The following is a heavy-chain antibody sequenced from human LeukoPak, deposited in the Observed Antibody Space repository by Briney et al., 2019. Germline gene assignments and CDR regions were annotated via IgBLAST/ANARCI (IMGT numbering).Heavy chain of an antibody. J-gene: IGHJ4*02. CDR3: ARVTPYGWNDLMLFDY. D-gene: IGHD1-1*01. Sequence: QTGGSLRLSCAASGFTFSSYWMSWVRQAPGKGLEWVANIKQDGGEKYYVDSVKGRFTISRDNAKNSLYLQMNSVRAEDTAVYYCARVTPYGWNDLMLFDYWGQGTLVTVSS. V-gene: IGHV3-7*01. CDR2: IKQDGGEK. CDR1: GFTFSSYW.